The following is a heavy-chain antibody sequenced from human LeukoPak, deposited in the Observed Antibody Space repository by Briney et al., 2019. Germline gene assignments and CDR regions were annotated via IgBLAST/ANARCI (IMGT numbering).Heavy chain of an antibody. CDR2: IKQDRSEK. CDR1: GFTFSNYW. D-gene: IGHD2-21*02. Sequence: GGSLRLSCAASGFTFSNYWMSWVRQAPGKGLEWVANIKQDRSEKYYVDSVKGRFTISRDNGKNSLYLQMNSLRAEDTAVYYCARPAYCGGNCYYFPDYWGQGTLVTVSS. V-gene: IGHV3-7*01. CDR3: ARPAYCGGNCYYFPDY. J-gene: IGHJ4*02.